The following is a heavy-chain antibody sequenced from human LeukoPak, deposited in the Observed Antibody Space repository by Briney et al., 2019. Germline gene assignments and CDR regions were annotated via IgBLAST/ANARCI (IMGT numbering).Heavy chain of an antibody. CDR3: AKALDTAMVHDAFDI. CDR1: GFTFSSYP. V-gene: IGHV3-23*01. D-gene: IGHD5-18*01. Sequence: GGSLRLSCTASGFTFSSYPMGWVRQAPGKGLEWVSAISGSGGSTYYADSVKDRFTISRDNSKNTLYLQMNSLRAEDTAVYYCAKALDTAMVHDAFDIWGQGTMVTVSS. CDR2: ISGSGGST. J-gene: IGHJ3*02.